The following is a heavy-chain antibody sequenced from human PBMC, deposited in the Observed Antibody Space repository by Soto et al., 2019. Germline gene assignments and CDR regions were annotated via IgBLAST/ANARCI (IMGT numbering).Heavy chain of an antibody. CDR3: ARGDYDILTRYYHFDY. J-gene: IGHJ4*02. Sequence: PSETLSLTCAVSGSSISSSNWWSWVRQPPGKGLEWIGEIYHSGSTNYNPSLKSRVTISVDKSKNQFSLKLSSVTAADTAVYYCARGDYDILTRYYHFDYWGQGTLVTVSS. CDR1: GSSISSSNW. V-gene: IGHV4-4*02. D-gene: IGHD3-9*01. CDR2: IYHSGST.